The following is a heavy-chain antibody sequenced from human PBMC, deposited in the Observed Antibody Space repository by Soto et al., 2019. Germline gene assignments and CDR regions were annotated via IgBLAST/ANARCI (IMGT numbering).Heavy chain of an antibody. V-gene: IGHV2-5*02. Sequence: QITLKESGPTLVKPTQTLTLTCTFSGFSLSTTGVGVGWIRQPPGKALEGLALIYWDDDKRYSPSLKSRLTIPKDTSKNQVVLTMTTMDPVDTATYYCAHSLIGYYYDSSGSTWFDPWGQGTLVTVSS. CDR2: IYWDDDK. CDR3: AHSLIGYYYDSSGSTWFDP. J-gene: IGHJ5*02. D-gene: IGHD3-22*01. CDR1: GFSLSTTGVG.